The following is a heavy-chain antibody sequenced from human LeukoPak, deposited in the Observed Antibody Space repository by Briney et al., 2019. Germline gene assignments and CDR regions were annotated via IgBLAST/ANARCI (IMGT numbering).Heavy chain of an antibody. CDR2: INPNSGGT. Sequence: ASVKVSCKASGYTFTGYYMNWVRQAPGQGLEWMGWINPNSGGTKYAQKFQGRVTMTRDTSITTAYMELSRLRSDDTAVYYCARSTYYYGSGIFPWGQGTLVTVSS. CDR1: GYTFTGYY. J-gene: IGHJ5*02. CDR3: ARSTYYYGSGIFP. V-gene: IGHV1-2*02. D-gene: IGHD3-10*01.